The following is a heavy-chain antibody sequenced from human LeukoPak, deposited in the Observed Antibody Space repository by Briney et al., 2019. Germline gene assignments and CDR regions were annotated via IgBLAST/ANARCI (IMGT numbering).Heavy chain of an antibody. CDR3: AKGPIVAQDY. D-gene: IGHD5-12*01. CDR1: GFTFTTYA. V-gene: IGHV3-23*01. CDR2: ITGSGGST. J-gene: IGHJ4*02. Sequence: GGSLRLSCGASGFTFTTYAMTWVRQAPGKGLEWVSSITGSGGSTYYGDSVKGRFTISRDNSKNTLYLQMNSLRAEDTAVYYCAKGPIVAQDYWGQGTLVTVSS.